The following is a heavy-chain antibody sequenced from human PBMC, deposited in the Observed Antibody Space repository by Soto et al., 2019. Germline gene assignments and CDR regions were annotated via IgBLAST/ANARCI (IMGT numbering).Heavy chain of an antibody. Sequence: EASVKVSCKASGGTFSSYAISWVRQAPGQGLEWMGGIIPIFGTANYAQKFQGRVTITADESKNTLYLQMNSLRAEDTAVYYCARDLAPHYDILTGYYYYYGMDVWGQGTTVTVSS. CDR1: GGTFSSYA. CDR2: IIPIFGTA. CDR3: ARDLAPHYDILTGYYYYYGMDV. J-gene: IGHJ6*02. D-gene: IGHD3-9*01. V-gene: IGHV1-69*13.